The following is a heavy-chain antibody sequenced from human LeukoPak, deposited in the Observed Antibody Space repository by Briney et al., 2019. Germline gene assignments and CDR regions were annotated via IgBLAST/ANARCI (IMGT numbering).Heavy chain of an antibody. D-gene: IGHD3-22*01. Sequence: SVKVSCKASGYTFTSYYMHWVRQAPGQGLEWMGGIIPIFGTANYAQKFQGRVTITADKSTSTAYMELSSLRSEDTAVYYCARDHSSGYYFDYWGQGTLVTVSS. CDR2: IIPIFGTA. CDR3: ARDHSSGYYFDY. J-gene: IGHJ4*02. CDR1: GYTFTSYY. V-gene: IGHV1-69*06.